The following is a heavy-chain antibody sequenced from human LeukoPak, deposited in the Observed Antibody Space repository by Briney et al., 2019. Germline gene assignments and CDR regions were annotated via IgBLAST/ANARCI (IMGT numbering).Heavy chain of an antibody. D-gene: IGHD2-2*02. CDR3: ARHVGGYCSSISCYTAYDMDV. CDR1: GYSISSGYY. V-gene: IGHV4-38-2*01. Sequence: KPSETLSLTCAVSGYSISSGYYWGWIRQPPGKGLEWFGSIYHSGSTYYNPSLKSRVTISVDTSKNQFSLKLSSVTAADTAVYYCARHVGGYCSSISCYTAYDMDVWGKGTTVTVSS. CDR2: IYHSGST. J-gene: IGHJ6*03.